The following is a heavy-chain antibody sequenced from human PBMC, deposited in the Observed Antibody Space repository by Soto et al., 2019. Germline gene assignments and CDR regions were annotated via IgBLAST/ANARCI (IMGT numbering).Heavy chain of an antibody. CDR2: IYPGDSDT. Sequence: EVQLVQSGAEVKKPGESLKISCKGSGYSFTSYWIGWVRQMPGKGLEWMGIIYPGDSDTRYSPSFQGQVTISADKSIRSAYPQWGSLQASDTPMYYCAGGGVRGVITRTRDYYGMDVWGQGTTVTVSS. CDR1: GYSFTSYW. CDR3: AGGGVRGVITRTRDYYGMDV. J-gene: IGHJ6*02. V-gene: IGHV5-51*01. D-gene: IGHD3-10*01.